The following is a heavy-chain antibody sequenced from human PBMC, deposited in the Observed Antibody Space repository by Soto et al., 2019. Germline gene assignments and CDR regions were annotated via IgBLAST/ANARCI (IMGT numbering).Heavy chain of an antibody. CDR3: ARDRGDYGDYDAFDI. CDR1: GGTFSSYT. CDR2: IIPILGIA. V-gene: IGHV1-69*08. J-gene: IGHJ3*02. D-gene: IGHD4-17*01. Sequence: QVQLVQSGAEVKKPGSSVKVSCKASGGTFSSYTISWVRQAPGQGLEWMGRIIPILGIANYAQKFQGRVTITTEKSTITAYMELSSLRSEDTAVYYCARDRGDYGDYDAFDIWGQGTMVTVSS.